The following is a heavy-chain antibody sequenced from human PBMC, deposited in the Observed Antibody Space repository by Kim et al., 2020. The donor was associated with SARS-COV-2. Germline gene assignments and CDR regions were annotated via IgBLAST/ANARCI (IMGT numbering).Heavy chain of an antibody. V-gene: IGHV4-59*08. CDR3: ARLRRYYGAGGCYNGLHFDY. Sequence: SETLSLTCTVSGGSISSYYWSWIRQPPGKGLEWIGYIYYSGSTNYNPSLKSRVTISVDTSKNQFSLKLSSVTAADTAVYYCARLRRYYGAGGCYNGLHFDYWGQGTLVTVSS. J-gene: IGHJ4*02. CDR2: IYYSGST. D-gene: IGHD3-10*01. CDR1: GGSISSYY.